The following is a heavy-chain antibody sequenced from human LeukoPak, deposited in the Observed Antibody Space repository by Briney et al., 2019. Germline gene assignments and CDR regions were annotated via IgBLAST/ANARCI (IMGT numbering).Heavy chain of an antibody. D-gene: IGHD2-15*01. J-gene: IGHJ4*02. CDR3: ARAQGPYCSGGSCYSYYFDY. V-gene: IGHV3-13*01. Sequence: SGGSLRLSCAVSGFIFSNYAMNWVRQAPGKGLEWVSAIGTAGDTYYPGSVKGRFTISRENAKNSLYLQMNSLRAGDTAVYYCARAQGPYCSGGSCYSYYFDYWGQGTLVTVSS. CDR2: IGTAGDT. CDR1: GFIFSNYA.